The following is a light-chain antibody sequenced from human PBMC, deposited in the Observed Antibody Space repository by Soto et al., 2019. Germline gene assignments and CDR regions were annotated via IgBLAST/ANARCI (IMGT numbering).Light chain of an antibody. CDR2: LNSDGTH. V-gene: IGLV4-69*01. CDR3: QTWGTGIQVV. J-gene: IGLJ2*01. Sequence: QAVVTQSPSASASLGASVRLTCTLNSEQHSAYAIAWHQQQPEKGPRYLMKLNSDGTHSKGDGIPDRFSGSSSGAERYLTISSLQSEDEADYYCQTWGTGIQVVFGGGTQLTVL. CDR1: SEQHSAYA.